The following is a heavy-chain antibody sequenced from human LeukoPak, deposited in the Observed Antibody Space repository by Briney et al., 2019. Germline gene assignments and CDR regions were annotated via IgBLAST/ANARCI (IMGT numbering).Heavy chain of an antibody. J-gene: IGHJ6*03. V-gene: IGHV4-4*07. CDR2: IYTSGST. Sequence: SETLSLTCTVSGGSISSYYWSWIRQPAGKGLEWIWRIYTSGSTNYNPSLKSRVTISVDKSKNQFSLKLSSVTAADTAVYYCARVATGYSSSWYQRYYYYMDVWGKGTTVTVSS. CDR3: ARVATGYSSSWYQRYYYYMDV. D-gene: IGHD6-13*01. CDR1: GGSISSYY.